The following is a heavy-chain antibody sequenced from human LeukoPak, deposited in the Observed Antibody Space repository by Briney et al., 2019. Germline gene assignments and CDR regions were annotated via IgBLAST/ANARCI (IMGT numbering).Heavy chain of an antibody. D-gene: IGHD3-22*01. V-gene: IGHV1-69*04. J-gene: IGHJ4*02. CDR1: GGTFSSYA. CDR2: IIPILGIA. Sequence: GASVKVSCKASGGTFSSYAISWVRQAPGQGLEWMGRIIPILGIANYAQKFQGRVTITADKSTSTAYMELSSLRSEDTAVYYCARRDSSGYYYGFDYWGQGTLVTVSS. CDR3: ARRDSSGYYYGFDY.